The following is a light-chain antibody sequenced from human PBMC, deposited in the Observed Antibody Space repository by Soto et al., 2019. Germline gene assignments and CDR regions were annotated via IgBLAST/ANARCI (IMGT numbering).Light chain of an antibody. CDR1: QSVSSTY. V-gene: IGKV3-20*01. CDR3: QQYAGSPWT. CDR2: GAS. J-gene: IGKJ1*01. Sequence: EIVLTQSPGTLSLSPGERATLSCRASQSVSSTYLAWYQQKPGQAPRLLIYGASSRATGIPDRFNGSGSGTDFTLIISRMEPEDFAVYYCQQYAGSPWTFGQGTKVDIK.